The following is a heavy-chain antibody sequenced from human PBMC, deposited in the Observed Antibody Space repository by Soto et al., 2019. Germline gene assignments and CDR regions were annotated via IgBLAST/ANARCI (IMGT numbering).Heavy chain of an antibody. Sequence: SVKVSCKASGGTFSSYAISWVRQAPGQGLEWMGGIIPIFGIANYAQKFQGRVTITADESTSTAYMELSSLRSEDTAVYYCARDSRGIAFGELLPYYYYYGMDVWGQGTTVTVPS. CDR2: IIPIFGIA. CDR3: ARDSRGIAFGELLPYYYYYGMDV. J-gene: IGHJ6*02. D-gene: IGHD3-10*01. V-gene: IGHV1-69*13. CDR1: GGTFSSYA.